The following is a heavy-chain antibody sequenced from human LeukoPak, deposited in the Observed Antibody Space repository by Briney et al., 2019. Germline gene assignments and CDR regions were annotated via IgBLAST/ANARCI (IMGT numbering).Heavy chain of an antibody. V-gene: IGHV4-30-4*01. CDR1: GGSISSGDYY. D-gene: IGHD3-10*01. CDR2: IYYSGST. Sequence: SETLSLTCTVSGGSISSGDYYWSWIRQPPGKGLEWIGYIYYSGSTNYNPSLKSRVTISVDTSKNQFSLKLSSVTAADTAVYYCARGRGPRRGMVRGVPFLYGMDVWGKGTTVTVSS. J-gene: IGHJ6*04. CDR3: ARGRGPRRGMVRGVPFLYGMDV.